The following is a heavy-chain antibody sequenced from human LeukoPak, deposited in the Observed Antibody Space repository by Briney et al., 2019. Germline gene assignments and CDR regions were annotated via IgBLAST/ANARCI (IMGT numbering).Heavy chain of an antibody. Sequence: SETLSLACAVYGGSFSGYYWSWIRQPPGKGLEWIGEINHGGSTNYNPSLKSRVTISVDTSKNQFSLKLSSVTAADTAVYYCAREGRIFGVVIMAYYGMDVWGQGTTVTVSS. CDR3: AREGRIFGVVIMAYYGMDV. CDR1: GGSFSGYY. D-gene: IGHD3-3*01. CDR2: INHGGST. J-gene: IGHJ6*02. V-gene: IGHV4-34*01.